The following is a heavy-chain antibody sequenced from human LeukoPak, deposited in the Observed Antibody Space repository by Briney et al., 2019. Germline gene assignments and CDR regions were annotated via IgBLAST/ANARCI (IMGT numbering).Heavy chain of an antibody. Sequence: SETLSLTRTISGDSISSSAYYWTWIRQPAGKGLEWIGRIYTTGSPDYSPSLRGRVTISVDTSMNQFSLKLTSVSAADTAVYYCARDRGVTTARGVPSWFDPWGQGILVAVSS. D-gene: IGHD3-10*01. V-gene: IGHV4-61*02. CDR2: IYTTGSP. CDR3: ARDRGVTTARGVPSWFDP. CDR1: GDSISSSAYY. J-gene: IGHJ5*02.